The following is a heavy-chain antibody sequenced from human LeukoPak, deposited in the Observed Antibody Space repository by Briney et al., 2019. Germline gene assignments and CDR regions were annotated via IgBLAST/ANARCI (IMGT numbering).Heavy chain of an antibody. V-gene: IGHV3-23*01. D-gene: IGHD6-13*01. J-gene: IGHJ4*02. Sequence: GGSLRLSCAASGFTFSNYAISWVRQAPGKGLEWVSTIGDSGGSTYYADSVKGRFTISRDNSRNTLDLQMNSLRADDTAVYYCARDGYSNYWYLNLWGQGTLVTVSS. CDR3: ARDGYSNYWYLNL. CDR1: GFTFSNYA. CDR2: IGDSGGST.